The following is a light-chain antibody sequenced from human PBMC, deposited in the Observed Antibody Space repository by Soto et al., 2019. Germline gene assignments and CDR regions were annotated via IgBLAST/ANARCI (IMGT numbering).Light chain of an antibody. Sequence: EIVMTQSPATLSVSPGERATLSCRASHSVSSNLAWYQQKPGQAPRLLIYAASTRATGIPARFSGSGSGTEFTLTISSLQSEDFAVYYCQQYNNWPPWTFGQGTKVDIK. CDR1: HSVSSN. V-gene: IGKV3-15*01. CDR2: AAS. CDR3: QQYNNWPPWT. J-gene: IGKJ1*01.